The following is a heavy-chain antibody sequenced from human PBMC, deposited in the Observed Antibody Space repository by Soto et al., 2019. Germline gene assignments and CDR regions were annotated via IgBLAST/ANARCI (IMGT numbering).Heavy chain of an antibody. CDR3: ARGRYGSGSYYAWAVWFDP. CDR2: ISSSSSYT. CDR1: GFTFSDYY. J-gene: IGHJ5*02. Sequence: QVQLVESGGGLVKPGGSLRLSCAASGFTFSDYYMSWIRQAPGKGLEWVSYISSSSSYTNYADSVKGRFTISRDNAKNSLYLQMNSLRAEDTAVYYCARGRYGSGSYYAWAVWFDPWGQGTLVTVSS. D-gene: IGHD3-10*01. V-gene: IGHV3-11*06.